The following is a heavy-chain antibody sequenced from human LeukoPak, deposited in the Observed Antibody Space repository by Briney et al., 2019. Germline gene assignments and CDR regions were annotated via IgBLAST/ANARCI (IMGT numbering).Heavy chain of an antibody. CDR1: GFTFSDYS. J-gene: IGHJ4*02. Sequence: GGTLRLSCAASGFTFSDYSMNWVRQAPGKGLEWVSYISSSGSTTSYADSVKGRCTVSRDNAKNSLYLQMNSLRDEDTAVYYCAFRPLGDCSSSTCYAFDYWGRGTLVTVSS. CDR2: ISSSGSTT. CDR3: AFRPLGDCSSSTCYAFDY. D-gene: IGHD2-2*01. V-gene: IGHV3-48*02.